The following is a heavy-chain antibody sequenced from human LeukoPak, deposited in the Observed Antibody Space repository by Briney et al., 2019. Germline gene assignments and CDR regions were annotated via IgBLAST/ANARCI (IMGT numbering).Heavy chain of an antibody. Sequence: SETLSLTCTVSGGSISSSSYYWGWIRQPPGKGLEWIGSIYYSGSTYYNPSLKSRVTISVDTSKNQFSLKLSSVTAADTAVYYCARDPTVVTPGYFDYWGQGTLVTVSS. D-gene: IGHD4-23*01. CDR3: ARDPTVVTPGYFDY. V-gene: IGHV4-39*07. CDR2: IYYSGST. CDR1: GGSISSSSYY. J-gene: IGHJ4*02.